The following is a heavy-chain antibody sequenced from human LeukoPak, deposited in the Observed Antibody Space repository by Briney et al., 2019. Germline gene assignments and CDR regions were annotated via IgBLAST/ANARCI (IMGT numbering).Heavy chain of an antibody. D-gene: IGHD6-19*01. CDR1: GFTFSDYA. CDR3: AKGYSSGWPYYFDY. J-gene: IGHJ4*02. Sequence: GGSLRLSCAASGFTFSDYAMSWVRQAPGKGLEWVSASSGSGGNTYYADSVEGRFTISRDNSKNTLYLQMNSLRAEDTAVYSCAKGYSSGWPYYFDYWGQGPLVTVSS. CDR2: SSGSGGNT. V-gene: IGHV3-23*01.